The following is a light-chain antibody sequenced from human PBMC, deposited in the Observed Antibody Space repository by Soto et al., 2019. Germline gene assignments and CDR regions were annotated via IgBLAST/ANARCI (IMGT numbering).Light chain of an antibody. CDR2: GAS. CDR3: QQYGSSPMYT. Sequence: EIVLTQSPGTLSLSPGVRATLSCRASQSVSSSYLAWYQQKPGQAPRLLIYGASSRATGIPDRFSGSGSGTDFTLTISRLEPEDFAVYDGQQYGSSPMYTFGQGTKLEIK. V-gene: IGKV3-20*01. J-gene: IGKJ2*01. CDR1: QSVSSSY.